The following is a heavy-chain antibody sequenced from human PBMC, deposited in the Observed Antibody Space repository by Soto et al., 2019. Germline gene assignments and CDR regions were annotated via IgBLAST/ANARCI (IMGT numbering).Heavy chain of an antibody. D-gene: IGHD6-13*01. V-gene: IGHV4-59*02. CDR1: GGSVSSYY. Sequence: SETLSLTCTVSGGSVSSYYWSWIRKPPGKGLEWIGYIYYSGSTNYNPSLKSRVTISVDTSKNQFSLKLSSVTAADTAVYYCARENSSSRKRGWFDPWGQGTLVTVSS. J-gene: IGHJ5*02. CDR2: IYYSGST. CDR3: ARENSSSRKRGWFDP.